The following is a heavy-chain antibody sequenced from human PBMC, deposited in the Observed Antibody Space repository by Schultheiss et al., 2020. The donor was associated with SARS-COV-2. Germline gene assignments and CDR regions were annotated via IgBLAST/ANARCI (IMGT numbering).Heavy chain of an antibody. CDR3: ARVYFNASVGFTHFEY. D-gene: IGHD2/OR15-2a*01. Sequence: GGSLRLSCAASGFTFSNYGMHWVRQAPGKGLEWVAVIWYDGSNKYYADSVKGRLTISRDNAKNSLYLQMNSLRDEDTAVYYCARVYFNASVGFTHFEYWGQGTLVTVSS. CDR2: IWYDGSNK. J-gene: IGHJ4*02. V-gene: IGHV3-33*08. CDR1: GFTFSNYG.